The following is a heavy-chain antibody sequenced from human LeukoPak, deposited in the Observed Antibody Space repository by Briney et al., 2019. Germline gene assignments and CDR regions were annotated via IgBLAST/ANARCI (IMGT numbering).Heavy chain of an antibody. CDR1: GFAFSAYS. V-gene: IGHV3-48*04. CDR2: ISSSSSST. Sequence: PGRSLRLSCTASGFAFSAYSMNWVRQAPGKGLEWVSYISSSSSSTYYTDSVKGRFTISRDNAENSLYLQMNSLRAEDTAVYYCARGDNWNSYYYYYMDVWGKGTTVTVSS. J-gene: IGHJ6*03. CDR3: ARGDNWNSYYYYYMDV. D-gene: IGHD1-7*01.